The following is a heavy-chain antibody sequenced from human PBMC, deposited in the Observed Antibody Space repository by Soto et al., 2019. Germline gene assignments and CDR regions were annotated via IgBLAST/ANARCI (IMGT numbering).Heavy chain of an antibody. CDR3: ARDFTTAETPGDDFDY. J-gene: IGHJ4*02. Sequence: EVQLVESGGGLVQPGGSLRLSCAASGFTFSHYWMHWVRQVPGKGLLWVSRINGDGTHTSYADFVKGRFTISRDNAKNTLLLQMNSLSAEDTAVYYCARDFTTAETPGDDFDYWGQRTLLTVSS. CDR1: GFTFSHYW. CDR2: INGDGTHT. V-gene: IGHV3-74*01. D-gene: IGHD4-17*01.